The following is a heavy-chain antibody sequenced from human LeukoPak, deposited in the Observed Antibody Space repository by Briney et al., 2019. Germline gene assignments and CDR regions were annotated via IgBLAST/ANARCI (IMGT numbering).Heavy chain of an antibody. V-gene: IGHV4-59*01. Sequence: PSETLSLTCTVSGGSISSYYWSWIRQPPGKGLEWIGYIYYSGSTNYNPSLKGRVTISVDTSKNQFSLKLSSVTAADTAVYYCARGRRYCSSTSCYTNWFDPWGQGTLVTVSS. CDR1: GGSISSYY. J-gene: IGHJ5*02. D-gene: IGHD2-2*02. CDR3: ARGRRYCSSTSCYTNWFDP. CDR2: IYYSGST.